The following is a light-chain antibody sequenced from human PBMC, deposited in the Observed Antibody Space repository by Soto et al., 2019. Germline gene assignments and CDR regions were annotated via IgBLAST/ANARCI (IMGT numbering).Light chain of an antibody. J-gene: IGLJ1*01. CDR2: DVS. Sequence: QSALTQPASVSGSTGQSITISCTGASSDVGGYNYVSWYQQHPGKAPKLMIYDVSNRPSGVSNRFSGSKSGNTASLTISGLQAEDEAYYYCSSYTSSSSLWVFGTGTKLTVL. CDR3: SSYTSSSSLWV. CDR1: SSDVGGYNY. V-gene: IGLV2-14*01.